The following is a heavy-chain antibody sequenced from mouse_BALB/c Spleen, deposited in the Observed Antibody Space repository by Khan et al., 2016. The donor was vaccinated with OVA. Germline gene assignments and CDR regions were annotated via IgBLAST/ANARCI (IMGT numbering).Heavy chain of an antibody. D-gene: IGHD2-1*01. Sequence: EVELVESGGGLVKPGGSLTLSCAASGFTLSTYAMSWVRQTPEKRLEWVATISSDGDYTYFPDNVTGRFTIYRDNSKNSLILQMTSLRSEDTSMYYCARSPYGNFAYWGQGTLVTVSA. CDR2: ISSDGDYT. J-gene: IGHJ3*01. CDR3: ARSPYGNFAY. CDR1: GFTLSTYA. V-gene: IGHV5-9-3*01.